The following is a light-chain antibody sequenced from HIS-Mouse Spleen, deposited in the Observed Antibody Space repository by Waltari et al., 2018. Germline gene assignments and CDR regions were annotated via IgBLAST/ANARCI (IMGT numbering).Light chain of an antibody. V-gene: IGLV2-23*01. CDR1: SSDVRSYTL. J-gene: IGLJ2*01. Sequence: QSALTQPAPVSGSPGQSLTISRTGTSSDVRSYTLVSWYQQHPGKAPKLMIYEGSKRPSGVSNRFSGSKSGNTASLTISGLQAEDEADYYCCSYAGSSTLVFGGGTKLTVL. CDR3: CSYAGSSTLV. CDR2: EGS.